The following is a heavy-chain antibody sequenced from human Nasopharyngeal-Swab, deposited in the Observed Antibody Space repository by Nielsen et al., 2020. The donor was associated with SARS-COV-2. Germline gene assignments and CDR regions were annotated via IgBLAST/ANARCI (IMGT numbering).Heavy chain of an antibody. CDR3: ARAGDRFGELLFFDY. D-gene: IGHD3-10*01. Sequence: VRQAPGQRLEWMGWISAYNGNTNYAQKLQGRVTMTTDTSTGTAYMELRSLRSDDTAVYYCARAGDRFGELLFFDYWGQGNLVTVSS. CDR2: ISAYNGNT. J-gene: IGHJ4*02. V-gene: IGHV1-18*01.